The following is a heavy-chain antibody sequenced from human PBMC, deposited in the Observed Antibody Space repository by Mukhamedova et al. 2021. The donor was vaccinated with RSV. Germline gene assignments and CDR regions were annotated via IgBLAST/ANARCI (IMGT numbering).Heavy chain of an antibody. V-gene: IGHV3-48*03. J-gene: IGHJ4*02. D-gene: IGHD4-17*01. Sequence: GKGLEWVAYISSGGSSIYYADSVRDRFTISRENVKYSLYLQMNSLRVEDTAICYCARKNWATVSPEAYYFDYWGRGTLVTVSS. CDR3: ARKNWATVSPEAYYFDY. CDR2: ISSGGSSI.